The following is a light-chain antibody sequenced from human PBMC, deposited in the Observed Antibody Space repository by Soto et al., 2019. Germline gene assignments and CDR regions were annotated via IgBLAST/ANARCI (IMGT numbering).Light chain of an antibody. Sequence: QSALTQPPSASGSPGQSVTISCTGGSSDAGTYNYISWYQQHPGKAPKLMIYEVSERPSGVPDRFSGSKSGNTASLTVSGLQAEDEADYYCSSYAGSNNVLFGGGTQLTVL. CDR2: EVS. J-gene: IGLJ2*01. CDR1: SSDAGTYNY. CDR3: SSYAGSNNVL. V-gene: IGLV2-8*01.